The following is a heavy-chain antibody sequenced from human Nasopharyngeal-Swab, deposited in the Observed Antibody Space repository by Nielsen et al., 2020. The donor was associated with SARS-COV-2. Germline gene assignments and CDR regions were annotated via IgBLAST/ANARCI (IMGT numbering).Heavy chain of an antibody. D-gene: IGHD6-13*01. CDR2: INHSGST. J-gene: IGHJ6*03. Sequence: SETLSLTCAVYGGSFSGYYWSWIRQPPGKGLEWIGEINHSGSTNYNPSLKSRVTISVDTSKNQFSLKLSSVTAADTAVYYCARGLLYSSSSPPYYYYYYMDVWGKGTTVTVS. CDR3: ARGLLYSSSSPPYYYYYYMDV. V-gene: IGHV4-34*01. CDR1: GGSFSGYY.